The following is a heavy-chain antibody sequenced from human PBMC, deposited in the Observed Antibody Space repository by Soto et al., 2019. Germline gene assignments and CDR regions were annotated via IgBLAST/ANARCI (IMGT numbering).Heavy chain of an antibody. D-gene: IGHD5-12*01. CDR3: ARAGLRTLELATTY. J-gene: IGHJ4*01. CDR1: GYTFTAYY. Sequence: ASVKVSCKASGYTFTAYYIHWVRQAPGQGLEWMGWIHPNSGATKFAQKFQGRVTVTRDTSISTAYMDLISLKSDDTAVYHCARAGLRTLELATTYWGQGTLVTVSS. V-gene: IGHV1-2*02. CDR2: IHPNSGAT.